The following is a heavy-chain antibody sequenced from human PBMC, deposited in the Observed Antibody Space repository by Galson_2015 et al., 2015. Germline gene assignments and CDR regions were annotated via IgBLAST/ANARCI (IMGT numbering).Heavy chain of an antibody. J-gene: IGHJ4*02. CDR1: GFTFSSYA. D-gene: IGHD2-21*01. CDR3: ARDLVPSAY. CDR2: ISYDGSNK. V-gene: IGHV3-30-3*01. Sequence: SLRLSCAASGFTFSSYAMHWVRQAPGKGLEWVAVISYDGSNKYYADSVKGRFTISRDNSKNTLYLQMNSLRAEDTAVYYCARDLVPSAYWGQGTLVTVSS.